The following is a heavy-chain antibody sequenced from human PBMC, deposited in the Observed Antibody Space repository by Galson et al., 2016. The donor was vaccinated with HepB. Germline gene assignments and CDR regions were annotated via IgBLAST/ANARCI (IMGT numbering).Heavy chain of an antibody. CDR3: AKDPGRGSGWFFFDS. CDR2: SKSKNDGGAI. V-gene: IGHV3-15*07. J-gene: IGHJ4*02. D-gene: IGHD6-19*01. CDR1: GFTFNNAW. Sequence: SLRLSCAVSGFTFNNAWMNWVRQAPGKGLEWVGRSKSKNDGGAIDYAAPVEGRFTISRDDSRNSVYLQMNSLRAEDTATYYCAKDPGRGSGWFFFDSWGQGTLVTVSS.